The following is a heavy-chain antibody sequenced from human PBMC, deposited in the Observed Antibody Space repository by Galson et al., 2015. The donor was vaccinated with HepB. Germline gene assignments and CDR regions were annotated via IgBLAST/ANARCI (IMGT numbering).Heavy chain of an antibody. CDR1: GYTFTSYA. Sequence: SVKVSCKASGYTFTSYAMHWVRQAPGQRLEWMGWINAGNGNTKYSQKFQGRVTITRDTSASTAYMELSSLRSEDTAVYYCARPQYDSSGYPLYYFDYWGQGTLVTVSS. CDR3: ARPQYDSSGYPLYYFDY. D-gene: IGHD3-22*01. CDR2: INAGNGNT. J-gene: IGHJ4*02. V-gene: IGHV1-3*01.